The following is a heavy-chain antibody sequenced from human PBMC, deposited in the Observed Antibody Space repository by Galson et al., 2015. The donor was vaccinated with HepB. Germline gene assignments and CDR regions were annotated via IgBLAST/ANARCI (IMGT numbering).Heavy chain of an antibody. CDR1: GFTFSDYA. J-gene: IGHJ4*02. Sequence: SLRLSCAASGFTFSDYAMSWVRQAPGKGLEWVSSVSGGGRSTYYADSVKGRFTISRDNSKNTLYLQVNSLGADDTAMYYCARSRYYDSTGYYYFNDWGQGTLVTVSS. CDR2: VSGGGRST. V-gene: IGHV3-23*01. D-gene: IGHD3-22*01. CDR3: ARSRYYDSTGYYYFND.